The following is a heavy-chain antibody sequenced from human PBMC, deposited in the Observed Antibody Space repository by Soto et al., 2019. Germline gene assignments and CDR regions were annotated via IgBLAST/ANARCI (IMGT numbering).Heavy chain of an antibody. J-gene: IGHJ4*01. CDR2: IYYSGTT. Sequence: ETLCLTCSGAGGSISRSSYYWGWIGQPQGKGLEWIGSIYYSGTTYYNPYLKSRVTISVDTSKNQFSLKMSSVTAADTAVYYCARHRGYYDILTGHPQPLNFADWGHGPLLIVS. CDR3: ARHRGYYDILTGHPQPLNFAD. V-gene: IGHV4-39*01. D-gene: IGHD3-9*01. CDR1: GGSISRSSYY.